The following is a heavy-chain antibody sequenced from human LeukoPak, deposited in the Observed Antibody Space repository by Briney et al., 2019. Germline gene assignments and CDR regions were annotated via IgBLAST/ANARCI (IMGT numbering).Heavy chain of an antibody. J-gene: IGHJ4*02. CDR1: GFTFSSYW. V-gene: IGHV3-23*01. CDR3: AKGPVAYYDILTGYFYFDY. D-gene: IGHD3-9*01. CDR2: ISGSGGST. Sequence: GGSLRLSCAASGFTFSSYWMSWVRQAPGKGLEWVSAISGSGGSTYYADSVKGRFTISRDNSKNTLYLQMNSLRAEDTAVYYCAKGPVAYYDILTGYFYFDYWGQGTLVTVSS.